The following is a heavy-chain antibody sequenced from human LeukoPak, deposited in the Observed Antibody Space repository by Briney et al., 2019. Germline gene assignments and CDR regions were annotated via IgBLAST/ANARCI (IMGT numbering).Heavy chain of an antibody. CDR1: GGFISSGSYY. J-gene: IGHJ3*02. V-gene: IGHV4-61*02. CDR3: ARDRTGYYDSSGYPLDAFDI. D-gene: IGHD3-22*01. CDR2: IYTSGST. Sequence: SETLSLTCTVSGGFISSGSYYWSWIRQPAGKGLEWIGRIYTSGSTNYNPSLKSRVTISVDTSKNQFSLKLSSVTAADTAVYYCARDRTGYYDSSGYPLDAFDIWGQGTMVTVSS.